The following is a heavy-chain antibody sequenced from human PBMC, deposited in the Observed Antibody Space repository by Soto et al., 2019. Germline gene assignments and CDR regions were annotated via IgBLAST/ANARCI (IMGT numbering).Heavy chain of an antibody. CDR3: AKPPYYDISGYCFQR. V-gene: IGHV3-9*01. CDR2: ISWNSGSI. Sequence: PGGSLRLSCAASGFNFEDYAMHWVRQVPGKGLEWVSGISWNSGSIGYADSVKGRFTISRDNAKKSLYLQMNSLRPEDTALYYCAKPPYYDISGYCFQRWGQGTLVTVSS. D-gene: IGHD3-22*01. J-gene: IGHJ1*01. CDR1: GFNFEDYA.